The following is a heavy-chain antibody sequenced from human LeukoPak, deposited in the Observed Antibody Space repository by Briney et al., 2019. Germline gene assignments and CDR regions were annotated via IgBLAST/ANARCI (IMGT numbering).Heavy chain of an antibody. J-gene: IGHJ2*01. D-gene: IGHD3-10*01. Sequence: SETLSLTCTVSGGSISSYYWSWIRQPPGKGLEWIGSIYYSGITNYNPSLKSRVTISVDTSKNQFSLKLSSVTAADTAVYYCARSYGSGSYSWYFDLWGRGTLVTVSS. CDR3: ARSYGSGSYSWYFDL. CDR1: GGSISSYY. CDR2: IYYSGIT. V-gene: IGHV4-59*01.